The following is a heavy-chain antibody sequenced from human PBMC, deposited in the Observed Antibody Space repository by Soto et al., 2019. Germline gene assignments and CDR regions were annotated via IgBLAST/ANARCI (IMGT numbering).Heavy chain of an antibody. CDR1: GGTFSSYT. D-gene: IGHD3-22*01. V-gene: IGHV1-69*04. Sequence: ASVKVSCKASGGTFSSYTISWVRQAPGEGLEWIGRIIPILGIANYAQKFQGRVTITADKSTSTAYMELSSLRSEDTAVYYCAREDTMIVGVHSYGMDVWGQGTTVTVSS. CDR3: AREDTMIVGVHSYGMDV. J-gene: IGHJ6*02. CDR2: IIPILGIA.